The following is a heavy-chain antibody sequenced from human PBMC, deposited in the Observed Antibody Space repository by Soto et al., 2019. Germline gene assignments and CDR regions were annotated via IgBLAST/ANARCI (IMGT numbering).Heavy chain of an antibody. CDR2: IYYSGST. Sequence: SETLSLTCTVSGGSVSSGDYYWSWIRQPPGKGLEWIGYIYYSGSTNYNPSLKSRVSISLDTSKNQFSLRLTSVTAADTAVYYCARIPVDTYMINWFDPWGQGALVTVSS. CDR3: ARIPVDTYMINWFDP. D-gene: IGHD5-18*01. V-gene: IGHV4-61*08. CDR1: GGSVSSGDYY. J-gene: IGHJ5*02.